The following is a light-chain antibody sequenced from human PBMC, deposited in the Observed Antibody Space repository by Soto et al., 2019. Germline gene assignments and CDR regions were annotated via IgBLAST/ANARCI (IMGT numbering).Light chain of an antibody. CDR1: SSDVGSYNR. Sequence: QSALTQPPSVSGSPGQSVTISCTGTSSDVGSYNRVSWYQQPPGTAPKLMIYEVSNRPSGVPDRFSGSKSGNTASLTISGLQAEDEDDYYCSSYTISSPVVFGGGTKLTVL. J-gene: IGLJ2*01. V-gene: IGLV2-18*02. CDR2: EVS. CDR3: SSYTISSPVV.